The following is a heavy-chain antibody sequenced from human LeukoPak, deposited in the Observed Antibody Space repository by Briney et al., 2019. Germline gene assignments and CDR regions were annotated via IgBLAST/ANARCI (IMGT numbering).Heavy chain of an antibody. CDR1: GYTFTSYD. V-gene: IGHV1-8*03. D-gene: IGHD3-3*01. CDR2: MNPNSGNT. Sequence: ASVKVSCKASGYTFTSYDINWVRQATGQGLEWMGWMNPNSGNTGYAQKFQGRVTITRNTSISTAYMELSSLRSEDTAVYYCARVLDFWSGSDMDVWGKGTTVTVSS. CDR3: ARVLDFWSGSDMDV. J-gene: IGHJ6*03.